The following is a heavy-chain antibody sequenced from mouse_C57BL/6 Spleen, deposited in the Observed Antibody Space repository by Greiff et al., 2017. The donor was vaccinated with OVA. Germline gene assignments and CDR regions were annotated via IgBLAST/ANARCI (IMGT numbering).Heavy chain of an antibody. Sequence: VQLVESGAELVKPGASVKISCKASGYAFSSYWMNWVKQRPGKGLEWIGQIYPGDGDTNYNGKFKGKATLTADKSSSTAYMQLSSLTSEDSAVYFCARGGIYYDYDEVFAYWGQGTLVTVSA. CDR1: GYAFSSYW. V-gene: IGHV1-80*01. D-gene: IGHD2-4*01. CDR2: IYPGDGDT. J-gene: IGHJ3*01. CDR3: ARGGIYYDYDEVFAY.